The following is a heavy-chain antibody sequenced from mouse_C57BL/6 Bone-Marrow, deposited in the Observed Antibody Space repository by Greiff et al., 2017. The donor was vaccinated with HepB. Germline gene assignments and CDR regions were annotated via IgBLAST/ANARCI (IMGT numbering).Heavy chain of an antibody. CDR1: GYTFTDYE. CDR2: IDPETGGT. CDR3: TSYGYDPYFDY. J-gene: IGHJ2*01. D-gene: IGHD2-2*01. V-gene: IGHV1-15*01. Sequence: VQLQQSGAELVRPGASVTLSCKASGYTFTDYEMHWVKQTPVHGLEWIGAIDPETGGTAYKQKFKGKAILTADKSSSTAYMELRSLTSEDSAVYYCTSYGYDPYFDYWGQGTTLTVSS.